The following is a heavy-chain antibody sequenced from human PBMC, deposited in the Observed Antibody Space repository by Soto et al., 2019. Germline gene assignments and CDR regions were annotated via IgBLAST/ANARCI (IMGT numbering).Heavy chain of an antibody. CDR3: ARGDSSSGLDP. V-gene: IGHV1-18*01. D-gene: IGHD6-6*01. CDR2: ISACNGNT. Sequence: QVQVVQSGTEVKKPGASVKVSCKASGYTFTNYGISWVRQAPGQGLEWMGWISACNGNTNYAQIFQGRVTLTTDTSPTTAYMELTSLRSDDTAVYYCARGDSSSGLDPWGQGTLVTVSS. J-gene: IGHJ5*02. CDR1: GYTFTNYG.